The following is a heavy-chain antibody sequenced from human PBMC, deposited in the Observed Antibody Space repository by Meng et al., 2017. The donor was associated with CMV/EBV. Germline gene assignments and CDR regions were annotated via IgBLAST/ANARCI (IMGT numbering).Heavy chain of an antibody. Sequence: GESLKISCAASGFTFDDYGMSWVRQAPGKGLEWVSGINWNGGRTGYADSVKGRFTISRDNAKNSLYLQMNSLRAEDTALYHCARAADRYQLLADDAFDIWGQGTMVTVSS. D-gene: IGHD2-2*01. CDR3: ARAADRYQLLADDAFDI. CDR1: GFTFDDYG. J-gene: IGHJ3*02. CDR2: INWNGGRT. V-gene: IGHV3-20*01.